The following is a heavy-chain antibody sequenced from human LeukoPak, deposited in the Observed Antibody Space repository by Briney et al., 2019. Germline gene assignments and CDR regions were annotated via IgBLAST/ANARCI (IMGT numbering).Heavy chain of an antibody. J-gene: IGHJ4*02. CDR1: GGSISSSSYY. CDR2: IYYSGST. V-gene: IGHV4-39*01. D-gene: IGHD3-3*01. Sequence: PSETLSLTCTVSGGSISSSSYYWGWIRQPPGKGLEWIGSIYYSGSTYYNPSLKSRVTISVDTSKNQFSLKLSSVTAADTAVHYCARVTYYDFWSGYYKGVFDYWGQGTLVTVSS. CDR3: ARVTYYDFWSGYYKGVFDY.